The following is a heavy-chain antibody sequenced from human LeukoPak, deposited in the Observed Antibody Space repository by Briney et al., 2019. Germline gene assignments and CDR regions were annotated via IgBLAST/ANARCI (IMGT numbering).Heavy chain of an antibody. CDR3: ARGLASGYPPIPFDY. CDR2: IIDTGST. D-gene: IGHD3-3*01. CDR1: GFTFSSYW. Sequence: GSLRLSCAASGFTFSSYWMHWVRQPPGKGLEWIGEIIDTGSTKYNSSLKSRVTISVDTSKNEFSLNLTSVTAADTAVYYCARGLASGYPPIPFDYWGQGTLVTVSS. V-gene: IGHV4-34*12. J-gene: IGHJ4*02.